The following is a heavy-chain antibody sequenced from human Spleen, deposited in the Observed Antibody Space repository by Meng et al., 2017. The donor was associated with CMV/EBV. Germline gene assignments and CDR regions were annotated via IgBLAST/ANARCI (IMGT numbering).Heavy chain of an antibody. CDR3: ARHVRSGSYPYYYYAMDV. J-gene: IGHJ6*02. D-gene: IGHD1-26*01. Sequence: GESLKISCATSGFTFSSYAMNWVRQAPGKGLEWVANIKQDGSEKYYVDSVKGRFTISRDNAKNSLYLQMNSLRAEDTAVYYCARHVRSGSYPYYYYAMDVWGQGTTVTVSS. V-gene: IGHV3-7*01. CDR1: GFTFSSYA. CDR2: IKQDGSEK.